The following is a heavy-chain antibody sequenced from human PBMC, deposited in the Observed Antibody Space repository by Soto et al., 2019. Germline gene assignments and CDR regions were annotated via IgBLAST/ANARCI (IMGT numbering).Heavy chain of an antibody. D-gene: IGHD4-17*01. J-gene: IGHJ4*02. CDR3: ARADYGDTKIYSFDH. V-gene: IGHV3-21*01. Sequence: PGGSLRLSXAASGFTFSSYSMNWVRQAPGKGLEWVSSISSSRSYIYYADSVKGRFTISRDNTKNSLYLQMSSLRAEDTAVYYCARADYGDTKIYSFDHWGQGTLVTVSS. CDR1: GFTFSSYS. CDR2: ISSSRSYI.